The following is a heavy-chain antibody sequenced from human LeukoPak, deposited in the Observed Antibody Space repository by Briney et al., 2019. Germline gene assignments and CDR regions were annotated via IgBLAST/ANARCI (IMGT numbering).Heavy chain of an antibody. D-gene: IGHD4-17*01. CDR1: GFTFSSYW. CDR3: ARGDFNDYGDYVDAFEI. CDR2: IKPDGSEK. V-gene: IGHV3-7*01. J-gene: IGHJ3*02. Sequence: GGSLRLFXAASGFTFSSYWMSWIRPAPGKRLEGVANIKPDGSEKYWVDFVRGRFTISRDNAKKSLYLQMNSLRAEDTAVYYCARGDFNDYGDYVDAFEIWGQGTMVTVSA.